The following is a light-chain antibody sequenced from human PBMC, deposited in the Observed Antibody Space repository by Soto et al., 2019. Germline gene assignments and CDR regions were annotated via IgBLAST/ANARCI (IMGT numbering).Light chain of an antibody. J-gene: IGKJ1*01. CDR2: GAS. CDR1: QNFSSN. Sequence: EIVMTQSPATLSVSPGERATLSCRASQNFSSNLAWYQQKPGQAPRLLIDGASTRATGIPARFSGSGSGTEFTLTISSLQSEDFAVYYCQQYNNWLWTFGQGTKVEIK. CDR3: QQYNNWLWT. V-gene: IGKV3-15*01.